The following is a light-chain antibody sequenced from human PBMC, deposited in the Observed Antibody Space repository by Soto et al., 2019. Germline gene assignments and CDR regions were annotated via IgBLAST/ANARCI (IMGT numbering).Light chain of an antibody. Sequence: QSALTQPASVSGSPGQSITISCTGTSSDVGGYNYVSWYQQHPGKAPKLMSYEVSNRPSGVSNRFSGSKSGNTASLTISGLQAEDEADYYFSSYTRSSTYVFGTGTKVTVL. CDR2: EVS. V-gene: IGLV2-14*01. CDR1: SSDVGGYNY. CDR3: SSYTRSSTYV. J-gene: IGLJ1*01.